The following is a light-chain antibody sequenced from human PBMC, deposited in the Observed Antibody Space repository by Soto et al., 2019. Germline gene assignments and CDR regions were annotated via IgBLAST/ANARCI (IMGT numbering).Light chain of an antibody. CDR1: QSISTY. CDR2: AAS. V-gene: IGKV1-39*01. J-gene: IGKJ1*01. Sequence: DIQMTQSPSSLSASVGDRVTITCRASQSISTYLNWYQQKPGKVPKLLIYAASSLQSGVPSRFSGSGSGTDFTLTISSLQPEDFGVYYCHQHNNWWTFGQGTKVEIK. CDR3: HQHNNWWT.